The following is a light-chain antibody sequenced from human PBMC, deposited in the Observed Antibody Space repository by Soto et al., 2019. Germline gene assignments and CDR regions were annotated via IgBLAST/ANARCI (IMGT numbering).Light chain of an antibody. V-gene: IGKV3-20*01. Sequence: ENVLTQSPGTLSLSPGERATLSCRASQSVSSYYLAWYQQKPGQAPRLLIYAASSRATGIPDRFSGSGSGTDFTLTISRLEPEDFAVYYCQQYGSSPTFGGGTKVEIK. J-gene: IGKJ4*01. CDR3: QQYGSSPT. CDR2: AAS. CDR1: QSVSSYY.